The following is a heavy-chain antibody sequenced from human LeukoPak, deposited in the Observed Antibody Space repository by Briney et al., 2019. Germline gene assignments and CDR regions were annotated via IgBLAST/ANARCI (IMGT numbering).Heavy chain of an antibody. CDR1: GRSFSGYY. CDR2: INHSGST. V-gene: IGHV4-34*01. J-gene: IGHJ4*02. Sequence: SETLSLTCAVYGRSFSGYYWSWIRQPPGKGLEWIGEINHSGSTNYNPSLKSRVTISVDTSKNQFSLKLSSVTAADTAVYYCARGVYRYQDYWGQGTLVTVSS. D-gene: IGHD2-8*01. CDR3: ARGVYRYQDY.